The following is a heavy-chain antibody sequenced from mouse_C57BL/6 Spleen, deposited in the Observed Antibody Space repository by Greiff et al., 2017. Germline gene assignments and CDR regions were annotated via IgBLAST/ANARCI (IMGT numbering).Heavy chain of an antibody. V-gene: IGHV14-4*01. J-gene: IGHJ3*01. CDR3: TNFFAY. CDR1: GFNIKDDY. Sequence: EVQLQQSGAELVRPGASVKLSCTASGFNIKDDYMHWVKQRPEQGLEWIGWIDPENGDTEYASQFQGKATITADTSSNTAYLQLSSLTSEDTAVYYCTNFFAYWGQGTLVTVSA. CDR2: IDPENGDT.